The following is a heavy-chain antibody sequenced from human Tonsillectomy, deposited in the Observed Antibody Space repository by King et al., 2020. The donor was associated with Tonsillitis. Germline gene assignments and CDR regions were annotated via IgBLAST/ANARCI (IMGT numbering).Heavy chain of an antibody. J-gene: IGHJ4*02. CDR2: ISYDGSNK. V-gene: IGHV3-30*18. CDR1: GFTFSSYG. Sequence: VQLVESGGGVVQPGRSLRLSCAASGFTFSSYGMHWVRQAPGKGLEWVAVISYDGSNKYYADSVKGRFTISRDNSKNTLYLQMNSLRAEDTAVYYCVKDRGEIVVVTAIGDWGQGTLVTVSS. D-gene: IGHD2-21*02. CDR3: VKDRGEIVVVTAIGD.